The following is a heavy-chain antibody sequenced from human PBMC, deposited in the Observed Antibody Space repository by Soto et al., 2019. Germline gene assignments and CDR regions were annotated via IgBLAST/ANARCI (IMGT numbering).Heavy chain of an antibody. V-gene: IGHV3-23*01. Sequence: GGTLSLACAASGLTYSSYAMSRIRQAPGKRLEWVSAISGSGGSTYYADTVKRRYTISRDNSKNTLYLQMNSLRAEDTAVYYCARVTIAAAGSAFDIWGQGTMVTVSS. J-gene: IGHJ3*02. CDR3: ARVTIAAAGSAFDI. D-gene: IGHD6-13*01. CDR1: GLTYSSYA. CDR2: ISGSGGST.